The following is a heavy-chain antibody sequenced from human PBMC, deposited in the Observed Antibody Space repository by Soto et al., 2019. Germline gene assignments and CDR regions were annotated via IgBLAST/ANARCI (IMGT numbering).Heavy chain of an antibody. CDR1: GGTFSSYT. J-gene: IGHJ5*02. D-gene: IGHD3-10*01. V-gene: IGHV1-69*02. CDR2: IIPILGIA. CDR3: ARNGNDYYGSGSYYPPPFDP. Sequence: QVQLVQAGAEVKKPGSSVKVSCKASGGTFSSYTISWVRQAPGQGLEWMGRIIPILGIANYAQKFQGRVTITADKATSTAYMELSSLRSEDTAVSYWARNGNDYYGSGSYYPPPFDPLGQGTLVTVSS.